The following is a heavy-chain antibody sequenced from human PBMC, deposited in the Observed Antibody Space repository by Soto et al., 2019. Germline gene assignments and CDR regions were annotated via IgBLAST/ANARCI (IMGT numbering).Heavy chain of an antibody. D-gene: IGHD3-22*01. CDR2: IYTSGST. J-gene: IGHJ5*02. CDR1: GGSISSYY. V-gene: IGHV4-4*07. Sequence: PSETLSLTCTVSGGSISSYYWSWIRQPAGKGLEWIGRIYTSGSTNYNPSLKSRVTMSVDTSKNQFSLKLSSVTAADTAVYYCARYYDSSGHAKIDPWGQGTLVTVSS. CDR3: ARYYDSSGHAKIDP.